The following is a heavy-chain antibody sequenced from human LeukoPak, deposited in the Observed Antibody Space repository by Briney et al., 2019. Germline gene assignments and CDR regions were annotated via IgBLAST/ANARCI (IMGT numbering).Heavy chain of an antibody. V-gene: IGHV3-23*03. Sequence: GGSLRLSCAASGFTFSGFAMSWVRQAPRKGLEWVSVMYSGGSIYYADSVKGRFTISRDKSRTTQYLQMESLRAEDTAVYYCARDFRGQTHWGQGTLVTVSS. CDR1: GFTFSGFA. CDR2: MYSGGSI. J-gene: IGHJ4*02. D-gene: IGHD3-16*01. CDR3: ARDFRGQTH.